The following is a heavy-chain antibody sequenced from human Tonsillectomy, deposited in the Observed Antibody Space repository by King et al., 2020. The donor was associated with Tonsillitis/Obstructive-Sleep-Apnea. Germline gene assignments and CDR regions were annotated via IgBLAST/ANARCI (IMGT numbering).Heavy chain of an antibody. CDR3: AREGEIAAYHY. D-gene: IGHD3-16*01. CDR1: GFIFSSSE. J-gene: IGHJ4*02. CDR2: ISSSGSAI. V-gene: IGHV3-48*03. Sequence: VQLVESGGGLVQPGGSLRLSCAASGFIFSSSEMNWVRQAPGKGLEWVSYISSSGSAIYYADSVKGRFTISRDNAKNSLFLQMSGLRAEDTAVYYCAREGEIAAYHYWGQGNLVTVSS.